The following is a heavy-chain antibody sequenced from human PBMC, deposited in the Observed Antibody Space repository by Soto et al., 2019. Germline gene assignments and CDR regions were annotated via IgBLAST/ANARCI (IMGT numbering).Heavy chain of an antibody. V-gene: IGHV5-10-1*01. CDR3: ASHSEYCSSTSCRGYYYYYGMDV. D-gene: IGHD2-2*01. J-gene: IGHJ6*02. CDR2: IDPSDSYT. Sequence: PGESLKISCKGSGYSFTSYWISWVRQMPGKGLEWMGRIDPSDSYTNYSPSFQGHVTISADKSISTAYLQWSSLKASDTAMYYCASHSEYCSSTSCRGYYYYYGMDVWGQGTTVTV. CDR1: GYSFTSYW.